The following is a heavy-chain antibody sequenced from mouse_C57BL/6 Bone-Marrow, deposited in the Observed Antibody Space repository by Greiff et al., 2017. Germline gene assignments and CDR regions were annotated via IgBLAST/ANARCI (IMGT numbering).Heavy chain of an antibody. Sequence: QVQLQQPGAELVKPGASVKLSCKASGYTFTSYWMHWVKQRPGQGLEWIGMIHPNSGSTNYNEKFKSKATLTVDKSSSTAYMQLSSLTSEDSAVYYCARERAYYGSSDGDYWGQGTTLTVSS. CDR2: IHPNSGST. V-gene: IGHV1-64*01. J-gene: IGHJ2*01. CDR1: GYTFTSYW. CDR3: ARERAYYGSSDGDY. D-gene: IGHD1-1*01.